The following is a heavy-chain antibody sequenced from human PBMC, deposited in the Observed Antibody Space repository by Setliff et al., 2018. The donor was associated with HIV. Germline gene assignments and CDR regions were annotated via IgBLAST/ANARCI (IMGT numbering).Heavy chain of an antibody. CDR1: GFTVSSYY. J-gene: IGHJ4*02. D-gene: IGHD3-22*01. V-gene: IGHV3-66*02. Sequence: GGSPRLSCAASGFTVSSYYMAWVRQGPGKGLEWVSTIYSDGSTYHADSVKGRFALSRDTSKNTLSLQMNTLRPEDTAVYFCARVRLYNSALDYWGQGTLVTVSS. CDR3: ARVRLYNSALDY. CDR2: IYSDGST.